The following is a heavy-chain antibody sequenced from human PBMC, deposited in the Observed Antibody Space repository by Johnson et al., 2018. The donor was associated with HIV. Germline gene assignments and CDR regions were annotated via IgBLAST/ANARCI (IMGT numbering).Heavy chain of an antibody. V-gene: IGHV3-33*06. D-gene: IGHD6-13*01. J-gene: IGHJ3*02. CDR1: GFTFSSYG. CDR3: AKGRDSSSWYGYDAFDI. Sequence: QVQLVESGGGLVQPGGSLRLSCAASGFTFSSYGMHWVRQAPGKGLEWVAVIWYAGSNKYYADSVEDRFTISRDNSKNTLYLQMNSLRAEDTAVYYCAKGRDSSSWYGYDAFDIWGKGTVVTVSP. CDR2: IWYAGSNK.